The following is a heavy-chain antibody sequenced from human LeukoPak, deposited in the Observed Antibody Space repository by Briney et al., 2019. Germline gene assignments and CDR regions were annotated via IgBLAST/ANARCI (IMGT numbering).Heavy chain of an antibody. CDR2: ISGSGGST. CDR3: AKKSYDFWSGYYMDV. J-gene: IGHJ6*03. D-gene: IGHD3-3*01. CDR1: GFTFSSYA. Sequence: PGGSLRLSCAASGFTFSSYAMSWVRQAPGKGLEWVSAISGSGGSTYYADSVKGRFTISRDNSKNTLYLQMNSLRAEDTAVYYCAKKSYDFWSGYYMDVWGKGTTVTVSS. V-gene: IGHV3-23*01.